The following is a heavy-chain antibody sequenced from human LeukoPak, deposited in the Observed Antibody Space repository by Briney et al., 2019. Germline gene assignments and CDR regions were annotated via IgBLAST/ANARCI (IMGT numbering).Heavy chain of an antibody. V-gene: IGHV4-59*01. CDR2: IYYSGST. CDR1: GGSISSYY. Sequence: SETLSLTCTVSGGSISSYYWSWIRQPPGKGLEWIGYIYYSGSTNYNPSLKSRVTISVDTSKNQSSRKLSSVTAADTAVYYCARRVPYYFDYWGQGTLVTVSS. CDR3: ARRVPYYFDY. J-gene: IGHJ4*02.